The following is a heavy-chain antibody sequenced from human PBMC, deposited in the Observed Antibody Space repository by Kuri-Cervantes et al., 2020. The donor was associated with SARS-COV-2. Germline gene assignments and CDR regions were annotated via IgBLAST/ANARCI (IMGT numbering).Heavy chain of an antibody. CDR3: ARDGVHYYDSSGYYYGPFDY. V-gene: IGHV3-30*03. J-gene: IGHJ4*02. D-gene: IGHD3-22*01. CDR2: IPYDGSNK. CDR1: GFTFSSYS. Sequence: GGSLRLSCAASGFTFSSYSMNWVRQAPGKGLEWVAVIPYDGSNKYYADSVKGRFTISRDNSKNTLYLQMNSLRAEDTAVYYCARDGVHYYDSSGYYYGPFDYWGQGTLVTVSS.